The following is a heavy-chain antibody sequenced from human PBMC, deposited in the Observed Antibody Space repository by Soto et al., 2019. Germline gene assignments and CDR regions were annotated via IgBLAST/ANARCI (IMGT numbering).Heavy chain of an antibody. J-gene: IGHJ5*02. CDR2: TYYRSKWYN. Sequence: SRTLSLTGAMSGDSVSSNSAAWNWIRQSPSRGLEWLGRTYYRSKWYNDYAESVKSRIIINPDTSKNQFPLQLKSVTPEDTAVYYCVRDRYSSSGWFEPWGQGTPVTVSS. V-gene: IGHV6-1*01. CDR3: VRDRYSSSGWFEP. CDR1: GDSVSSNSAA. D-gene: IGHD3-10*01.